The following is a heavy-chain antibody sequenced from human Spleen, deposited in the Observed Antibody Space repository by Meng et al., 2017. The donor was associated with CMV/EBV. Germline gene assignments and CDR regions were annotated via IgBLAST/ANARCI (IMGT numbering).Heavy chain of an antibody. J-gene: IGHJ4*02. V-gene: IGHV3-9*03. CDR3: ASIGAGAHDY. D-gene: IGHD6-13*01. Sequence: SLKISCAASGFTFADYPMHWVRQAPGKGLEWVSGISWNSGSIGYADSVKGRFTISRDNAKNSLHLQMNSLRVEDMALYYCASIGAGAHDYWGQGTLVTVSS. CDR1: GFTFADYP. CDR2: ISWNSGSI.